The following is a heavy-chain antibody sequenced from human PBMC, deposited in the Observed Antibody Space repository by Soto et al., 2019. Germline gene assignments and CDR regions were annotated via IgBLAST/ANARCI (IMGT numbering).Heavy chain of an antibody. CDR3: ARSRYCSGGSCDDAFDI. V-gene: IGHV3-21*01. CDR1: GFTFSRYS. Sequence: EVQLVESGGGLVKPGRTVRLYSAASGFTFSRYSMNWVRQAPGKGLEWGSAISSSSSYIYYADSVKGRFTMSSNNAKNSLYRQMNRLSAEDTAVYYCARSRYCSGGSCDDAFDIWGQGTMVTVSS. CDR2: ISSSSSYI. J-gene: IGHJ3*02. D-gene: IGHD2-15*01.